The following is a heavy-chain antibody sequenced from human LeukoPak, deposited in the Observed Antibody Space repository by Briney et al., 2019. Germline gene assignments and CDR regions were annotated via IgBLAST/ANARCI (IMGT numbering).Heavy chain of an antibody. CDR3: ARDGDTIFGVATGGVAFDI. CDR2: IYHSGST. J-gene: IGHJ3*02. Sequence: SETLSLTCTVSGGSISSGGYYWSWIRQPPGKGLEWIGYIYHSGSTYYNPSLKSRVTISVDRSKNQFSLKLSSVTAADTAVYYRARDGDTIFGVATGGVAFDIWGQGTMVTVSS. CDR1: GGSISSGGYY. D-gene: IGHD3-3*01. V-gene: IGHV4-30-2*01.